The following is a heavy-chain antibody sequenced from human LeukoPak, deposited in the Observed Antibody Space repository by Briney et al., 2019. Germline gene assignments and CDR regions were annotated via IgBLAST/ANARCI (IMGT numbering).Heavy chain of an antibody. D-gene: IGHD1-7*01. CDR1: GFTFSSYA. CDR2: ISGSGGST. CDR3: AKAPRLELHGGHWFDP. V-gene: IGHV3-23*01. Sequence: PGGSLRLSCAASGFTFSSYAMSWVRQAPGKGLEWVSAISGSGGSTYYADSVKGRFTISRDNSKNTLYLQMNSLRAEDTAVYYCAKAPRLELHGGHWFDPWGQGTLVTVSS. J-gene: IGHJ5*02.